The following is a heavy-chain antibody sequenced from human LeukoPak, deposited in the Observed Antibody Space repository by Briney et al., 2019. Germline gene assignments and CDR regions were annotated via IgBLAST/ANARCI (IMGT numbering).Heavy chain of an antibody. J-gene: IGHJ3*02. CDR1: GFTFSIYA. CDR2: ISYDGSNK. CDR3: ARSRAGYNSDAFDI. V-gene: IGHV3-30-3*01. Sequence: PGGSLRLSCAASGFTFSIYAMHWVRQPPGKGLDWVAVISYDGSNKYYADSVKGRFTISRDSSKNTLYLQMNSLRAEDTAVYYCARSRAGYNSDAFDIWGQGTMVTVSS. D-gene: IGHD5-24*01.